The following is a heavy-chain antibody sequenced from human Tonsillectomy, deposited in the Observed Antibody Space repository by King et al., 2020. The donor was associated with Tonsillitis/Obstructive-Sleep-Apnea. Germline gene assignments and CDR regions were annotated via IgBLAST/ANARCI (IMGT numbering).Heavy chain of an antibody. V-gene: IGHV3-48*02. CDR3: ARDTGRGISPFDC. CDR2: ISSSSSTI. J-gene: IGHJ4*02. D-gene: IGHD2-15*01. CDR1: GFTFSSYS. Sequence: VQLVESGGGLVQPGGSLRLSCAASGFTFSSYSMNWVRQAPGRGLEWVSYISSSSSTIYYADSVKGRFTVSRDNAKNSHYLQMNSLIDEDTAVYYCARDTGRGISPFDCWGQGTLVTVSS.